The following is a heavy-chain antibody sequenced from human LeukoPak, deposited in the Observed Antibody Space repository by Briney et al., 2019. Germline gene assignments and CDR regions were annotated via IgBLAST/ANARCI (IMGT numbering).Heavy chain of an antibody. CDR2: IYYSGST. J-gene: IGHJ4*02. CDR1: GGSFSGYY. D-gene: IGHD5-18*01. V-gene: IGHV4-59*08. Sequence: SETLSLTCAVYGGSFSGYYWSWIRQPPGKGLEWIGYIYYSGSTNYNPSLKSRVTISVDTSKSQFSLKLSSVTAADTAVYYCARGGYSYVGHFDYWGQGTLVTVSS. CDR3: ARGGYSYVGHFDY.